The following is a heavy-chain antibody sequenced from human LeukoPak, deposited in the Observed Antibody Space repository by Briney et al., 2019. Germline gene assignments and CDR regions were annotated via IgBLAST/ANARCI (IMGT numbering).Heavy chain of an antibody. CDR1: GYTFTSYA. V-gene: IGHV1-2*02. J-gene: IGHJ4*02. CDR2: INPNSGGT. D-gene: IGHD3-22*01. CDR3: ARSNYYDKNREFDY. Sequence: RGASVKVSCKASGYTFTSYAMNWVRQAPGQGLEWMGWINPNSGGTNYAQKFQGRVTMTRDTSISTAYMELSRLRSDDTAVYYCARSNYYDKNREFDYWGQGTLVTVSS.